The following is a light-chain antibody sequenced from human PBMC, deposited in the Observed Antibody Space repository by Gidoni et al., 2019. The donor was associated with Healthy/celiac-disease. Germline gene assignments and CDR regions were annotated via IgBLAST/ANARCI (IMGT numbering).Light chain of an antibody. Sequence: QSVLPQPPSVSGAPVQRATLSCTGSSSNIGAGYAVHWYQQLPGPAPKPLIYGNSNRPSGVPDRFSGSKSGTSASLAITGLQAEDEADYYCQSYDSSLIYVVFGGGTKLPVL. CDR1: SSNIGAGYA. CDR3: QSYDSSLIYVV. V-gene: IGLV1-40*01. J-gene: IGLJ2*01. CDR2: GNS.